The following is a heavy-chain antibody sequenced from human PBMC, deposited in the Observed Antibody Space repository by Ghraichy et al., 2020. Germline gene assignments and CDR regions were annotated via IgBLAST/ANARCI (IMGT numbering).Heavy chain of an antibody. D-gene: IGHD1-7*01. CDR2: IRSKANNYAT. V-gene: IGHV3-73*01. CDR1: GFTFSVSD. J-gene: IGHJ4*02. CDR3: TRSVLGTNVMGYYFDY. Sequence: GESLNISCAASGFTFSVSDMHWVRQASGKGLEWVARIRSKANNYATAYAASVKGRFTISRDDSKKTAYLQMNSLKSEDTAIYYCTRSVLGTNVMGYYFDYWGQGTLVTASS.